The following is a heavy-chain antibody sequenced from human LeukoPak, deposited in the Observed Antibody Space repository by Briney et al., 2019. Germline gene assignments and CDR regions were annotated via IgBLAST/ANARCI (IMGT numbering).Heavy chain of an antibody. CDR1: GGSISGYY. D-gene: IGHD4-23*01. V-gene: IGHV4-4*07. J-gene: IGHJ6*02. Sequence: PSETLSLTCTVSGGSISGYYWSWIRQPAGKGLEWIGRIYTGGSTNYNPSLKSRVAMSVDTSKNQFSLTLNSVTAADTAVYYCARWHMNSQDVWGRGTAVTVS. CDR2: IYTGGST. CDR3: ARWHMNSQDV.